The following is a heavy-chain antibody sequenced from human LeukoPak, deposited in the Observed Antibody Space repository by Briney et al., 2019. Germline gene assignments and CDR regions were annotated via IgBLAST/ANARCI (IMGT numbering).Heavy chain of an antibody. J-gene: IGHJ4*02. CDR2: ISTSSSYI. V-gene: IGHV3-21*01. Sequence: GGSLRLSCAASGFPFSSYSMNWVRQAPGKGLEWVSSISTSSSYIYYADSVKGRFTISRDNARNSLYLEMNSLRAEDTAVYYCARDLRSSGYYAFDYWGQGILVTVSS. CDR1: GFPFSSYS. D-gene: IGHD3-22*01. CDR3: ARDLRSSGYYAFDY.